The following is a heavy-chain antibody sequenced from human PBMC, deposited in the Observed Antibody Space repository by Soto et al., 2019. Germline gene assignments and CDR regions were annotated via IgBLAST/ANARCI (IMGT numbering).Heavy chain of an antibody. V-gene: IGHV4-59*08. J-gene: IGHJ4*02. CDR2: IYYSGST. CDR3: ARSVSFLSSYYFDY. CDR1: GGSISSYY. Sequence: PSETLSLTCTVSGGSISSYYWSWIRQPPGKGLEWIGYIYYSGSTNYNPSLKSRVTISVDTSKNQFSLKLSSVTAADTAVYYCARSVSFLSSYYFDYGGQGTLATVAS. D-gene: IGHD3-3*01.